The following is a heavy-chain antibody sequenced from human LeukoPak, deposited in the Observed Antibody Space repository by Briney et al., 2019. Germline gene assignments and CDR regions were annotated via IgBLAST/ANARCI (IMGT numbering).Heavy chain of an antibody. V-gene: IGHV3-33*03. CDR3: ATPADAFDI. J-gene: IGHJ3*02. CDR1: GFTFSSYG. Sequence: RGSLRLSCVASGFTFSSYGMHWVRQAPGKGLELVALIWYDGSNQHYADSVRGRFTISRDNARNSLYLQMYSLRAEDTAVYYCATPADAFDIWGQGTIVPVS. CDR2: IWYDGSNQ.